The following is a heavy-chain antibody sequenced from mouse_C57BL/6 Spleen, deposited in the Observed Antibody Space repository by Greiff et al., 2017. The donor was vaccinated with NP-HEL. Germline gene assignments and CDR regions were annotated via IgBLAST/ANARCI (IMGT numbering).Heavy chain of an antibody. Sequence: QVQLQQSGAELVRPGSSVKLSCKASGYTFTSYWMDWVKQRPGQGLEWIGNIYPSDSETHYNQKFKDKATLTVDKSSSTAYMQLSSLTSEDSAVYYCARGGCYAMDYWGQGTSVTVSS. CDR2: IYPSDSET. CDR3: ARGGCYAMDY. CDR1: GYTFTSYW. J-gene: IGHJ4*01. V-gene: IGHV1-61*01.